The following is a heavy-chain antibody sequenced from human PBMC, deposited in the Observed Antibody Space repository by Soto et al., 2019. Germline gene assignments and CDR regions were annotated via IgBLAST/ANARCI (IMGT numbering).Heavy chain of an antibody. J-gene: IGHJ4*02. CDR2: IIPIFGTA. D-gene: IGHD3-22*01. V-gene: IGHV1-69*01. CDR1: GGTFSSYA. CDR3: ARAPYYYDSSGYYPNFDY. Sequence: QVQLVQSGAEVKKPGSSVKVSCKASGGTFSSYAISWVRQAPGQGLEWMGGIIPIFGTANYAQKFQGRVTITADESTSTAYMELSSLRSEDTAVYYCARAPYYYDSSGYYPNFDYWGQGTLVTVSS.